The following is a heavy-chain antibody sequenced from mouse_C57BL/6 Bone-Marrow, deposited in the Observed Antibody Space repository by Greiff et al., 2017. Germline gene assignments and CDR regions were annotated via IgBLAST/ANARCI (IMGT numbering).Heavy chain of an antibody. D-gene: IGHD1-1*01. CDR1: GFNIKDDY. Sequence: VQLKESGAELVRPGASVKLSCTASGFNIKDDYMHWVKQRPEQGLEWIGWIDPENGDTEYASKFQGQATITAETSSNTAYLQLSSLTSEDTAVYYCTSFITTAELNFDYWGQGTTLTVSS. V-gene: IGHV14-4*01. J-gene: IGHJ2*01. CDR3: TSFITTAELNFDY. CDR2: IDPENGDT.